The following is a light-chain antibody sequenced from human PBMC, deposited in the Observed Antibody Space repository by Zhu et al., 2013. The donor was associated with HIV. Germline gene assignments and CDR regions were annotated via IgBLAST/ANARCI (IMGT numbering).Light chain of an antibody. Sequence: EVVLTQSPGTLSLAPGERATLSCRASQSVSGKYVAWYQQKPDQAPRLLIYDTSNRPTDIPDRFSGSGSGTDFTLTISRLEPEDFAVYYCQQYHNWPPFTFGPGTKVDIK. CDR1: QSVSGKY. J-gene: IGKJ3*01. CDR3: QQYHNWPPFT. V-gene: IGKV3-20*01. CDR2: DTS.